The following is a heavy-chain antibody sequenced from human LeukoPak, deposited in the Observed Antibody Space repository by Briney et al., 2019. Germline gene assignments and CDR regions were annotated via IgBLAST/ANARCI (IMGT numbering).Heavy chain of an antibody. CDR3: TTQGHHYDSTGYNFVDY. Sequence: GGSLRLSCAASRFTFSNAWMNWVRQAPGKGLEWVGCIKSKTDGGTTDYAAPVKGRFTISRDDSKNTLYLQMNSLKSDDTAVYYCTTQGHHYDSTGYNFVDYWGQGTLVTVSS. CDR2: IKSKTDGGTT. CDR1: RFTFSNAW. V-gene: IGHV3-15*01. J-gene: IGHJ4*02. D-gene: IGHD3-22*01.